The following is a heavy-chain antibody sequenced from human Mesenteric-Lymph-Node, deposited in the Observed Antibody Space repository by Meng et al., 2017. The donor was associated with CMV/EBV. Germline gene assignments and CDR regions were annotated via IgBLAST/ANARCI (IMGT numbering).Heavy chain of an antibody. CDR1: GFTFSAFG. D-gene: IGHD4-17*01. CDR2: ISASNNYI. Sequence: GESLKISCAVSGFTFSAFGMNWVRQAPGKGLEWVASISASNNYIYYGDSMKGRFTISRDNAKNSLYLQMNSLRADDTAVYYCARTPNLRSPDFWGQGTLVTVSS. V-gene: IGHV3-21*01. CDR3: ARTPNLRSPDF. J-gene: IGHJ4*02.